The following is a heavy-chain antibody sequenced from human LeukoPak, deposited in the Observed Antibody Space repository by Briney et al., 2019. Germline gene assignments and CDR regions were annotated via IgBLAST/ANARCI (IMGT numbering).Heavy chain of an antibody. CDR3: ARELRYSSGFQH. Sequence: SETLSLTCTVSGGSISSYYWSWIRQPPGKGLEWIGYIYYSGSTNYNPSLKSRVTISVDTSKNQFSLKLSSVTDADTAVYYCARELRYSSGFQHWGQGTLVTVSS. CDR1: GGSISSYY. J-gene: IGHJ1*01. V-gene: IGHV4-59*01. CDR2: IYYSGST. D-gene: IGHD3-9*01.